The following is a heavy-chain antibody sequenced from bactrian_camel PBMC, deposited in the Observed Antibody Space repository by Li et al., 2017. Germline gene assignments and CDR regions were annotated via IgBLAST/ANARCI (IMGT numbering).Heavy chain of an antibody. J-gene: IGHJ4*01. CDR3: AAVRLGLLCDLRDSVPAY. D-gene: IGHD2*01. CDR2: IVRGSHT. V-gene: IGHV3S53*01. CDR1: GYTYSSIC. Sequence: HVQLVESGGGSVQAGGSLRLSCAASGYTYSSICMAWFRQATGKEREAVAAIVRGSHTDYHAAVKGRFTISQGTPKNTVYLQMNSLKPEDTGMYSCAAVRLGLLCDLRDSVPAYWGQGTQVTVS.